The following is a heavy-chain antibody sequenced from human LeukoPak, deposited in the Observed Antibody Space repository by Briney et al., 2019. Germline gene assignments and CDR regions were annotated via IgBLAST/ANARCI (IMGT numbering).Heavy chain of an antibody. V-gene: IGHV4-38-2*01. CDR2: IYHSGST. D-gene: IGHD3-10*01. Sequence: PSETLSLTCAVPGYSISSGYYWGWIRQPPGKGLEWIGSIYHSGSTYYNPSLKSRVTISVDTSKNQFSLKLSSVTAADTAVYYCARVSAAWFGELLRPADFDYWGQGTLVTVSS. J-gene: IGHJ4*02. CDR3: ARVSAAWFGELLRPADFDY. CDR1: GYSISSGYY.